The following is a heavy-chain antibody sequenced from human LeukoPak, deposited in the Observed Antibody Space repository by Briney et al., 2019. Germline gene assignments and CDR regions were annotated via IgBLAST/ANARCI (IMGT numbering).Heavy chain of an antibody. Sequence: GGSLRLSCAASGFSFSNSWMTWVRQAPGKGLEWVANINEDGSQRYFVDSVKGRFTFSRDNGRNSLYLQMNSLRAEDTAVYYCARDFNYWGQGTLVTVSS. CDR3: ARDFNY. V-gene: IGHV3-7*01. J-gene: IGHJ4*02. CDR1: GFSFSNSW. CDR2: INEDGSQR.